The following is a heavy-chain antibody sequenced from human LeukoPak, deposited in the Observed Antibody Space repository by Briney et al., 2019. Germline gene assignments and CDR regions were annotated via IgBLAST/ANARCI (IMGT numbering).Heavy chain of an antibody. CDR3: ARDRAGSPSDYDYGMDV. CDR1: GYTFTSYY. Sequence: GASLKVSCKASGYTFTSYYMHWLRQTPAQGLAWMGVINHSGGSTSYAQKFQGRVTMTRNTSTSTVYMELSSLRSEDTAVYYCARDRAGSPSDYDYGMDVWGQGTTVTVSS. V-gene: IGHV1-46*01. J-gene: IGHJ6*02. CDR2: INHSGGST. D-gene: IGHD2-15*01.